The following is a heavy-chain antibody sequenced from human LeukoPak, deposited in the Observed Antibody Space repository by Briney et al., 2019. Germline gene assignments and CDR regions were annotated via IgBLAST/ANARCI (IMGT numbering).Heavy chain of an antibody. V-gene: IGHV3-74*01. J-gene: IGHJ4*02. CDR1: GFPFSNSW. Sequence: PGGSLRLSCATSGFPFSNSWMHWVRRAPGNGLVWVSRINKDGTTITYAESVRGRFTITRDTAKNTLYLQMNSLTVEDTAVYYCLTTVNGDNSGWGQGTLVTVSS. CDR2: INKDGTTI. D-gene: IGHD4-23*01. CDR3: LTTVNGDNSG.